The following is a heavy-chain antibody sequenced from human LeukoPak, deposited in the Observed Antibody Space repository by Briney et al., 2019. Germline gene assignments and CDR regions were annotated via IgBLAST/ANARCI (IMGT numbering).Heavy chain of an antibody. CDR1: AYSISSGYY. D-gene: IGHD6-13*01. Sequence: SETLSLTCTVSAYSISSGYYWGWIRQPPGKGLEWIGYIYHSGSTYYNPSLKSRVTISVDRSKNQFSLKLSSVTAADTAVYYCARAYSSSWLDYWGQGTLVTVSS. J-gene: IGHJ4*02. V-gene: IGHV4-38-2*02. CDR3: ARAYSSSWLDY. CDR2: IYHSGST.